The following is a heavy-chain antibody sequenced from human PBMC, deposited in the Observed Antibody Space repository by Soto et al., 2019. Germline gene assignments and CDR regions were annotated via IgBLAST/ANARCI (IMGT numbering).Heavy chain of an antibody. Sequence: QVTLKEAGPVLVKPTETLTLTCTVSGFSLNTDGMGVSWIRQPPGKALEWLAQIFSSDDKSYSASLKSRLSISKDSSGSQVVLSVTNMDPVDTATSYCARIRGYDSLVHVDYWGQGILVTVSS. CDR1: GFSLNTDGMG. J-gene: IGHJ4*02. V-gene: IGHV2-26*01. CDR3: ARIRGYDSLVHVDY. CDR2: IFSSDDK. D-gene: IGHD5-12*01.